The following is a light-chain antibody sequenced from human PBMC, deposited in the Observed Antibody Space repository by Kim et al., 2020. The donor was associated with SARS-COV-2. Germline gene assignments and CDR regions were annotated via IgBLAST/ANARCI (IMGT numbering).Light chain of an antibody. CDR1: SSDVGRYNY. V-gene: IGLV2-8*01. Sequence: GDAVYISCAETSSDVGRYNYVSWYQHHPGRAPKLIIYDVTKRPPGVPDRFSGSKSGNTASLTVSGLQAEDEADYYCSSYAGRNDLVFGGGTQLTVL. J-gene: IGLJ2*01. CDR3: SSYAGRNDLV. CDR2: DVT.